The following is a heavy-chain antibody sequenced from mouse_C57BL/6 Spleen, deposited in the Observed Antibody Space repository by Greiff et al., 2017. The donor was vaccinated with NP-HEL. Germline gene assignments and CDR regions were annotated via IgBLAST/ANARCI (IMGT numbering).Heavy chain of an antibody. CDR2: IDPEDGET. CDR3: ARRGGLRRRKAYYYAMDY. V-gene: IGHV14-2*01. J-gene: IGHJ4*01. Sequence: EVKLMESGAELVKPGASVKLSCTASGFNIKDYYMHWVKQRTEQGLEWIGRIDPEDGETKYAPKFQGKATITADTSSNTAYLQLSSLTSEDTAVYYCARRGGLRRRKAYYYAMDYWGQGTSVTVSS. CDR1: GFNIKDYY. D-gene: IGHD2-2*01.